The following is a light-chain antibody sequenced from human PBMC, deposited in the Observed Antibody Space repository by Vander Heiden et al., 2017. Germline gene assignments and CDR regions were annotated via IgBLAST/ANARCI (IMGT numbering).Light chain of an antibody. CDR3: QQYYSTLLLT. J-gene: IGKJ4*01. CDR2: WAS. V-gene: IGKV4-1*01. CDR1: KSVLYSSNNKNY. Sequence: DIVMTQSPDYLAVSLGERATINCKSSKSVLYSSNNKNYLAWYQQKPGQPPKLLIYWASTRESGVPDRFSGSGSGTDFTLTISSLQAEDVAVYYCQQYYSTLLLTFGGGTKVEIK.